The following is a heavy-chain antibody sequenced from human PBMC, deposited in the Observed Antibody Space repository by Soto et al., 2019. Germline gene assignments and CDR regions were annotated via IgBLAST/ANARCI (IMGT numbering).Heavy chain of an antibody. V-gene: IGHV3-30*18. Sequence: VQLVESGGGVVQPGRSLRLSCAASGFIFSSHGMHWVRQAPGKGLEWVAVISFDGSNKYYADSVKGRFTISRDNSKSTVFLQMNSLRPEDTAVYYCAKPRGCGVGACYSWGEILHYWGQGTLVTVSS. J-gene: IGHJ4*02. D-gene: IGHD2-15*01. CDR3: AKPRGCGVGACYSWGEILHY. CDR1: GFIFSSHG. CDR2: ISFDGSNK.